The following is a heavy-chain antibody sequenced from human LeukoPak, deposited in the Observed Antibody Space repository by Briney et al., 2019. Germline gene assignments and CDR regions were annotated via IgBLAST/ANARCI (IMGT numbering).Heavy chain of an antibody. CDR1: KFTFSSYS. J-gene: IGHJ4*02. CDR3: AKSIVVVPAAPDY. D-gene: IGHD2-2*01. V-gene: IGHV3-48*01. Sequence: PGGSLRLSCTASKFTFSSYSMNWVRQAPGKGLEWISYISSSGSTIYYADSVKGRFTISRDNSKNTLYLQMNSLRAEDTAVYYCAKSIVVVPAAPDYWGQGTLVTVSS. CDR2: ISSSGSTI.